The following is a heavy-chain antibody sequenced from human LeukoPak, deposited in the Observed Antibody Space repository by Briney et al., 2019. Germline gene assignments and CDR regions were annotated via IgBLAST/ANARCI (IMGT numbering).Heavy chain of an antibody. D-gene: IGHD4-17*01. CDR2: ISWNSGSI. V-gene: IGHV3-9*01. J-gene: IGHJ5*02. CDR3: AKDSGYGDYPNWFDP. CDR1: GFFFDDYG. Sequence: GGSLRLSCAASGFFFDDYGMHWVRQAPGKGLEWVSGISWNSGSIGYADSVKGRFTISRDNAKNSLYLQMNSLRAEDTALYYCAKDSGYGDYPNWFDPWGQGTLVTVSS.